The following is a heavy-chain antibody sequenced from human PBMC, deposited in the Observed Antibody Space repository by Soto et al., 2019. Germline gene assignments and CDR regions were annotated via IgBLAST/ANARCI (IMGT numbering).Heavy chain of an antibody. D-gene: IGHD3-16*02. CDR1: GDSVSSNSGA. CDR3: APVNWLRGMDV. J-gene: IGHJ6*02. Sequence: PSQTLSLTCVISGDSVSSNSGAWNWIRQSPSRGLEWLGRTYYRSRWSFDYALSLKSRLTIDPDTSKNQFSLHLDSLTPDDTAVYYCAPVNWLRGMDVWGHGTPVTVSS. V-gene: IGHV6-1*01. CDR2: TYYRSRWSF.